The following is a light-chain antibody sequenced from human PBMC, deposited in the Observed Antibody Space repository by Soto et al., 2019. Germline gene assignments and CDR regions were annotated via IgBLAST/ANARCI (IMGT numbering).Light chain of an antibody. Sequence: EIVLTQSPGTLSLSPGERATLSCRASQSVSSSYLAWYQQKPGQAPRLLIYGASSRATGIPDRFSGSGSGTDFTLTISRLGPEDFAVYYCQQYGSSPFTFGPGTKVDNK. CDR2: GAS. J-gene: IGKJ3*01. V-gene: IGKV3-20*01. CDR1: QSVSSSY. CDR3: QQYGSSPFT.